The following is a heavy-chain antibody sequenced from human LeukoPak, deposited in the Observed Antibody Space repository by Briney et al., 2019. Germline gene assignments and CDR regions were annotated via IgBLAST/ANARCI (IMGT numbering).Heavy chain of an antibody. V-gene: IGHV1-69*05. CDR1: GGTFSSYA. CDR3: ARGPRVGATGYYYYYMDV. D-gene: IGHD1-26*01. Sequence: ASVKVSCKASGGTFSSYAISWVRQAPGQGLEWMGGIIPIFGTANYAQKFQGRVTITTDESTSTAYMELSSLRSEDTAVYYCARGPRVGATGYYYYYMDVWGKGTTVTVSS. J-gene: IGHJ6*03. CDR2: IIPIFGTA.